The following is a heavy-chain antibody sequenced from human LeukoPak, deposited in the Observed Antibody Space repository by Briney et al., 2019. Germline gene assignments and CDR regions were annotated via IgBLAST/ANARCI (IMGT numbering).Heavy chain of an antibody. CDR2: INAGNGNT. D-gene: IGHD1-26*01. Sequence: ASVTVSCTASGYTFTSYAMHWVRQAPGQRLEWMGWINAGNGNTKYSQKFQGRVTITRDTSASTAYMELSSLRSEDTAVYYCARVSGSYYVLLFDYWGQGTLVTVSS. V-gene: IGHV1-3*01. J-gene: IGHJ4*02. CDR3: ARVSGSYYVLLFDY. CDR1: GYTFTSYA.